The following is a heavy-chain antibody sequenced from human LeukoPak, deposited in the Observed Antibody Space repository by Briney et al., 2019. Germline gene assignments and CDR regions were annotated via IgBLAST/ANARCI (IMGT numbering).Heavy chain of an antibody. CDR1: GGSISSFC. D-gene: IGHD6-13*01. CDR2: IQDTGST. V-gene: IGHV4-59*12. Sequence: PSETLSLTCSVSGGSISSFCWSWIRQPPGKGLEWIAHIQDTGSTNYNPSLKSRVTISIDTSKKQLSLRLSSLTAADTAVYYCARSYSRVHGFDLWGQGTKVTVSS. J-gene: IGHJ3*01. CDR3: ARSYSRVHGFDL.